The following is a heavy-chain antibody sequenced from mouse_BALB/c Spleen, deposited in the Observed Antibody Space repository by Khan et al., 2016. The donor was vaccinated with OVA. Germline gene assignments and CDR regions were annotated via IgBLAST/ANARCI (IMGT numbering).Heavy chain of an antibody. D-gene: IGHD1-1*01. V-gene: IGHV3-2*02. CDR2: ISYGGST. CDR1: GYSITSDYA. Sequence: EVQLQESGPGLVKPSQSLSLTCTVTGYSITSDYAWDWIRQFPGNKLEWMGYISYGGSTSYNPSLKSRISITRDTSKNQFFLHLNSVATEDTASYYCRRKNYYGYAMDYWGQGTSVTVSS. J-gene: IGHJ4*01. CDR3: RRKNYYGYAMDY.